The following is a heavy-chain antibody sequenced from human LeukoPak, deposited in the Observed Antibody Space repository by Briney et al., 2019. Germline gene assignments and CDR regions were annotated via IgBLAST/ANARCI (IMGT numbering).Heavy chain of an antibody. V-gene: IGHV3-30*19. CDR1: GFTFSSYG. CDR3: ARDSNLVRGIFDY. Sequence: PGGSLRLSCAASGFTFSSYGMHWVRQAPGKGLEWVAVISYDGSNKYYADSVKGRFTISRDNSKNTLYLQMNGLRAEDTAVYYCARDSNLVRGIFDYWGQGTLVTVSS. CDR2: ISYDGSNK. J-gene: IGHJ4*02. D-gene: IGHD3-10*01.